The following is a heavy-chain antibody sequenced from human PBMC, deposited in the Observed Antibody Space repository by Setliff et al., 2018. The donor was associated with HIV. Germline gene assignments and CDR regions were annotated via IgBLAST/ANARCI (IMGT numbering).Heavy chain of an antibody. CDR2: IYYSGST. Sequence: PSETLSLTCTVSGGSISGYYWSWIRQPPGKGLEWIAYIYYSGSTNYNPSLKSRVTISVDTSKNRFSLKLTSVTAADTAVYYCARHANPTVITDIPFDPWGQGTLVTVSS. CDR3: ARHANPTVITDIPFDP. J-gene: IGHJ5*02. D-gene: IGHD4-17*01. CDR1: GGSISGYY. V-gene: IGHV4-59*08.